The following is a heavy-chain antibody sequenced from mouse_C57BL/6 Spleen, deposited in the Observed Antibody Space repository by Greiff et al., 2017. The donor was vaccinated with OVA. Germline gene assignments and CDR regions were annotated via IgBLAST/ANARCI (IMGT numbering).Heavy chain of an antibody. CDR3: ASYYYGSSPQY. CDR1: GYTFTSYW. J-gene: IGHJ2*01. V-gene: IGHV1-50*01. CDR2: IDPSDSYT. Sequence: QVQLQQPGAELVKPGASVKLSCKASGYTFTSYWMQWVKQRPGQGLEWIGEIDPSDSYTNYNQKFKGKATLTVDTSSSTAYMQLSSLTSEDSAVYYCASYYYGSSPQYWGQGTTLTVSS. D-gene: IGHD1-1*01.